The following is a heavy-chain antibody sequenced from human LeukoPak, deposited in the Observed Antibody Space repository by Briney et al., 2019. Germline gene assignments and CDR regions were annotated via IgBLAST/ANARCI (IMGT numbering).Heavy chain of an antibody. V-gene: IGHV4-39*01. CDR3: ARLGGYYDPPGY. Sequence: SETLSLTCTVSGGSISSSTYYWAWIRQPPGKGLEWIATIHHSGSTYYKPSLRSGVTIPVDTSRNQFSLKLSSVTVADTAVYYCARLGGYYDPPGYWGQGTLVTVSS. CDR1: GGSISSSTYY. CDR2: IHHSGST. J-gene: IGHJ4*02. D-gene: IGHD3-22*01.